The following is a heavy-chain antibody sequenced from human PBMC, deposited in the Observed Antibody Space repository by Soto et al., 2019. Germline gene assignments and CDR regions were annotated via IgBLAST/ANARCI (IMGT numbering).Heavy chain of an antibody. CDR3: AKRGVYKPDY. CDR2: ISSSSSYI. CDR1: GFTFSSYS. D-gene: IGHD6-13*01. Sequence: GGSLRLSCAASGFTFSSYSMNWVRQAPGKGLEWVSSISSSSSYIYYADSVKGRFTISRDNSKNTLFLQMNSLRVDDTAVYYCAKRGVYKPDYWGQGTLVTVSS. V-gene: IGHV3-21*04. J-gene: IGHJ4*02.